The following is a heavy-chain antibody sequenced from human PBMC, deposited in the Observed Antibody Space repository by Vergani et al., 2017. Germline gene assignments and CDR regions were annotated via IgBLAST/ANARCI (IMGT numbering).Heavy chain of an antibody. V-gene: IGHV4-39*07. CDR1: GGSISSSSYY. J-gene: IGHJ4*02. CDR2: IYYSGST. D-gene: IGHD6-13*01. CDR3: ASPPISSSWYVGNY. Sequence: QVQLQESGPGLVKPSETLSLTCTVSGGSISSSSYYWGWIRQPPGKGLEWIGSIYYSGSTYYNPSLKSRVTISVDTSKNQFSLKLSSVTAADTAVYYCASPPISSSWYVGNYWGQGTLVTVSS.